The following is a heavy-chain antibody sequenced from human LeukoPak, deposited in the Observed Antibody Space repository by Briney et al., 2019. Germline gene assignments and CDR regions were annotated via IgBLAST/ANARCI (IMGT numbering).Heavy chain of an antibody. V-gene: IGHV3-23*01. CDR1: GFTFTRNA. CDR3: AKVDSSDYRNDMDV. Sequence: GGSLRLSCAASGFTFTRNAMAWVRQAPGKGLEWVSGISGSGGSTDHADSVKGRFTISRDNSKNTLYLQMNSLRAEDTAVYYCAKVDSSDYRNDMDVWGQGTTVTVSS. CDR2: ISGSGGST. J-gene: IGHJ6*02. D-gene: IGHD3-22*01.